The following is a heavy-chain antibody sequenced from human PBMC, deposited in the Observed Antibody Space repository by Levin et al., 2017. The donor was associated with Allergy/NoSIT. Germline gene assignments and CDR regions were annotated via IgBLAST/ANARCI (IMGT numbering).Heavy chain of an antibody. V-gene: IGHV4-39*01. CDR1: GGSISTSTYF. J-gene: IGHJ4*02. CDR2: IYYSGAS. Sequence: SETLSLTCSVSGGSISTSTYFWGWIRQSPGKGLEWIGNIYYSGASYYNPSLESRVTISADSSKNQFSLKVMSVTATDTAVYYCARGTDDLGTYADYWGQGSLVTVSS. CDR3: ARGTDDLGTYADY. D-gene: IGHD3-16*01.